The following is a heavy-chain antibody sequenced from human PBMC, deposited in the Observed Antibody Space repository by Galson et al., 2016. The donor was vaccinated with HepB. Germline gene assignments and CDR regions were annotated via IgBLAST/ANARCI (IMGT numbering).Heavy chain of an antibody. J-gene: IGHJ4*02. V-gene: IGHV4-59*05. CDR1: GGSLSSYY. CDR2: ISYSGST. D-gene: IGHD6-13*01. CDR3: ARHGRTAAVEYDY. Sequence: SETLSLTCTVSGGSLSSYYWSWIRQPPGKGLEWIGSISYSGSTYYNPSLESRVAISIDPSKNHFSLKLNSVTAADTAVYYCARHGRTAAVEYDYWGQGTLVTVSS.